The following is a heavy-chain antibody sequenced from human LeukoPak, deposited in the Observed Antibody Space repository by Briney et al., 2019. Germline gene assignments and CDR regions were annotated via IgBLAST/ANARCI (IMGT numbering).Heavy chain of an antibody. Sequence: ASVKVSCKASGYTFTSYGISWVRQAPGQGLEWMGWISAYNGNTNYAQKLQGRVTMTTDTSTSTACMELRSLRSDDTAVYYCARHPFYDSSGYYYYYYYMDVWGKGTTVTVSS. CDR2: ISAYNGNT. D-gene: IGHD3-22*01. V-gene: IGHV1-18*01. CDR3: ARHPFYDSSGYYYYYYYMDV. CDR1: GYTFTSYG. J-gene: IGHJ6*03.